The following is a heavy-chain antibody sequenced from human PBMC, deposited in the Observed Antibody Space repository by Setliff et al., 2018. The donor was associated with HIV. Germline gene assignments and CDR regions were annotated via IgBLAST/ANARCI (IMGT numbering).Heavy chain of an antibody. CDR3: ASTTYYYDSSGYNSWPLFDY. J-gene: IGHJ4*02. CDR1: GGSISRTNW. V-gene: IGHV4-4*02. Sequence: PSETLSLTCAVSGGSISRTNWWSWVRQSPGKGLEWIGEIYHSGNTNYNPSLKSRVTISVEKPKNQFSLKLSSVTAADTAVYYCASTTYYYDSSGYNSWPLFDYWGQGTLVTVSS. D-gene: IGHD3-22*01. CDR2: IYHSGNT.